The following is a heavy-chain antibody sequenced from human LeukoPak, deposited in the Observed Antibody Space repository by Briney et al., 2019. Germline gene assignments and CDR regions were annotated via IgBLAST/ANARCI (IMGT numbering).Heavy chain of an antibody. D-gene: IGHD5-24*01. CDR1: GFTFSSYA. V-gene: IGHV3-23*01. Sequence: GGSLRLSCAASGFTFSSYAMSWVRQAPGKGLEWVSPISGSGGSTYYADSVKGRFTISRDNSKNTLYLQMNSLRAEDTAVYYCAKSTPDGYYYYYYMDVWGKGTTVTVSS. J-gene: IGHJ6*03. CDR2: ISGSGGST. CDR3: AKSTPDGYYYYYYMDV.